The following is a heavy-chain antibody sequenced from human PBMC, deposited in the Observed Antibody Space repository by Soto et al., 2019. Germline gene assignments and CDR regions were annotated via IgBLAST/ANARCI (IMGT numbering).Heavy chain of an antibody. CDR2: ISAYNGNT. CDR3: ARVRVTTVTINWFDP. D-gene: IGHD4-17*01. J-gene: IGHJ5*02. CDR1: GYTFTSYG. Sequence: ASVKVSCKASGYTFTSYGISWVRQAPGQGLEWMGWISAYNGNTNYAQKLQGRVTMTTDTSTSTAYMELRSLRSDDTAVYYCARVRVTTVTINWFDPWGQGTLVTVSS. V-gene: IGHV1-18*01.